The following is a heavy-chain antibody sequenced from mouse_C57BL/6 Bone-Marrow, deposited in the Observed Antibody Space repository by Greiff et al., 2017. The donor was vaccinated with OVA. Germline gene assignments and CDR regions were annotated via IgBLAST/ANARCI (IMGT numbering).Heavy chain of an antibody. Sequence: EVKLMESGGDLVKPGGSLKLSCAASGFTFSSYGMSWVRQTPDKRLEWVATISSGGSYTYYPDSVKGRFTISRDNAKNTLYLQMSSLKSEDTAMYYCARVYYSNPYWYFDVWGTGTTVTVSS. CDR2: ISSGGSYT. V-gene: IGHV5-6*01. D-gene: IGHD2-5*01. CDR3: ARVYYSNPYWYFDV. J-gene: IGHJ1*03. CDR1: GFTFSSYG.